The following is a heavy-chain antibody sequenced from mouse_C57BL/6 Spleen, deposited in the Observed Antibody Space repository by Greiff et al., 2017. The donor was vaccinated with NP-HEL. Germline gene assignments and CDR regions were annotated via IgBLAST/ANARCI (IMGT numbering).Heavy chain of an antibody. Sequence: QVQLQQPGAELVMPGASVKLSCKASGYTFTSYWMHWVKQRPGQGLEWIGEIDPSDSYTNYNQKFKGKSTLTVDKSSSTAYMQISSLTSEDSAVYYCARKGGYYYAMDYWGQGTSVTVSS. CDR2: IDPSDSYT. CDR3: ARKGGYYYAMDY. V-gene: IGHV1-69*01. J-gene: IGHJ4*01. D-gene: IGHD3-1*01. CDR1: GYTFTSYW.